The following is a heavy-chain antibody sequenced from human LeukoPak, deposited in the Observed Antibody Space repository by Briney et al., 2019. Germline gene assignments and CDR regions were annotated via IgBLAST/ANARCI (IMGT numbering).Heavy chain of an antibody. J-gene: IGHJ5*02. Sequence: SETLSLTCTVSGGSISGYYWSWIRQPPGKGLEWIGYIYYSGSTNYNPSLKSRVTISVDTSKNQFSLKLSSVTAADTAVYYCARGPKGYAPWGQGTLVTVSS. CDR1: GGSISGYY. CDR3: ARGPKGYAP. CDR2: IYYSGST. V-gene: IGHV4-59*01. D-gene: IGHD1-1*01.